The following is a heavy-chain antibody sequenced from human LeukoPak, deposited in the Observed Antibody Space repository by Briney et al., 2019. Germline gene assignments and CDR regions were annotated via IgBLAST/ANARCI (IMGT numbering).Heavy chain of an antibody. CDR2: IYYSGST. Sequence: SETLSLTCTVSGGSISSSSYYWGWIRQPPGKGLEWIGSIYYSGSTYYNPSLKSRVTISVDTSKNQFSLKLSSVTAADTAVYYCARDRTEITVRGSHNWFDPWGQGTLVTVSS. CDR1: GGSISSSSYY. V-gene: IGHV4-39*02. CDR3: ARDRTEITVRGSHNWFDP. D-gene: IGHD4-11*01. J-gene: IGHJ5*02.